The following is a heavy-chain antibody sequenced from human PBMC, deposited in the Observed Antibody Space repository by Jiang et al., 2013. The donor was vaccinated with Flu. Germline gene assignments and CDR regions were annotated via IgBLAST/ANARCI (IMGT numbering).Heavy chain of an antibody. Sequence: LVESGAEVKKPGASVKVSCKASGYTFTSYGISWVRQAPGQGLEWMGWISAYNGNTNYAQKLQGRVTMTTDTSTSTAYMELRSLRSDDTAVYYCASVVTGYSSSWYHVYWGQGTLVTVSS. CDR2: ISAYNGNT. V-gene: IGHV1-18*01. D-gene: IGHD6-13*01. CDR1: GYTFTSYG. CDR3: ASVVTGYSSSWYHVY. J-gene: IGHJ4*02.